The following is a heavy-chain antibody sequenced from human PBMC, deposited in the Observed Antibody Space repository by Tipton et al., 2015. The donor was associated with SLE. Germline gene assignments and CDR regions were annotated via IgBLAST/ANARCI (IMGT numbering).Heavy chain of an antibody. D-gene: IGHD3-3*01. Sequence: SLRLSCVASGYTFSNYWMHWVRQAPGEGLEWISYIGDGRDSIKYADSVRGRFTISRDNRKKSLFLQMNSLRAEDTAIYYCVRKLSYSDFYNPSLAPRAFDLWGTGTRVTVSS. J-gene: IGHJ3*01. CDR2: IGDGRDSI. V-gene: IGHV3-48*04. CDR3: VRKLSYSDFYNPSLAPRAFDL. CDR1: GYTFSNYW.